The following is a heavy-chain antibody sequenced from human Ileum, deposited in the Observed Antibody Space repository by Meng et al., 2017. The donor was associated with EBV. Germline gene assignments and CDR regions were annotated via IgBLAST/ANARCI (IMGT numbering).Heavy chain of an antibody. CDR2: IYHSGIT. CDR1: GGSISSRNW. J-gene: IGHJ4*02. D-gene: IGHD1-14*01. Sequence: QVVLQESGPGLVKPSGTLLLTCAVSGGSISSRNWWSWVRQPQGKGLEWIGKIYHSGITIYNPSLKSRVTMSVDNSKNQFSLKLNSMTAADTAVYYCARDPTGGEDHQRVWGQGTLVTVSS. V-gene: IGHV4-4*02. CDR3: ARDPTGGEDHQRV.